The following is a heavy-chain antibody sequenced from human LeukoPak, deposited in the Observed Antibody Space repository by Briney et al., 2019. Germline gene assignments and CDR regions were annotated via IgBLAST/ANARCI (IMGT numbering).Heavy chain of an antibody. D-gene: IGHD5-12*01. V-gene: IGHV4-34*01. CDR3: ARDGTSGYDHYWYFDL. J-gene: IGHJ2*01. Sequence: SETLFLTCAVYGGSFSGYYWSWIRQPPGKGLEWIGEINHSGSTNYNPSLKSRVTISVDTSKNQFSLKLSSVTAADTVVYYCARDGTSGYDHYWYFDLWGRGTLVTVSS. CDR2: INHSGST. CDR1: GGSFSGYY.